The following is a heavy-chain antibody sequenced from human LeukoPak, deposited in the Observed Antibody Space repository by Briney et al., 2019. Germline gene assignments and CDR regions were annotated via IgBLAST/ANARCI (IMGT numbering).Heavy chain of an antibody. J-gene: IGHJ6*02. Sequence: PSETLSLTCTVSGGSISSSSYYWSWIRQPPGKGLEWIGYIFYSGSTNYNPSLKSRVTISVDTSKNQFSLNLSSVTAADTAVYYCARHHYYSGYYHYGMDVWGQGTTVTVSS. D-gene: IGHD3-22*01. CDR2: IFYSGST. CDR1: GGSISSSSYY. CDR3: ARHHYYSGYYHYGMDV. V-gene: IGHV4-61*05.